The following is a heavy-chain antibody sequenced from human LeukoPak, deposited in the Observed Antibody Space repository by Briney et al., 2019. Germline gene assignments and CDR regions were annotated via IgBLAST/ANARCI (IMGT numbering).Heavy chain of an antibody. CDR1: GFTFSSYS. V-gene: IGHV3-30*18. CDR3: AKDSAITMIVGPSDY. Sequence: GSLRLSCAASGFTFSSYSMNWVRQAPGKGLEWVAFISYDGSNKYYADSVKGRFTISRDNSKNTLYLQMNSLRAEDTAVYYCAKDSAITMIVGPSDYWGQGTLVTVSS. D-gene: IGHD3-22*01. J-gene: IGHJ4*02. CDR2: ISYDGSNK.